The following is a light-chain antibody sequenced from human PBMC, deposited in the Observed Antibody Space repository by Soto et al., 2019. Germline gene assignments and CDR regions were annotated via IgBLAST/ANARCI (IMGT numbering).Light chain of an antibody. CDR2: DAS. V-gene: IGKV3D-20*01. J-gene: IGKJ4*01. CDR3: QHYGDSSST. Sequence: IVLTQSPGTLSLSPGEVATLSCGASQTITYNFLAWYQKKPGLAPRLLVYDASNRATGIPDRFSGSGSGTDFTLTISTLEPEDFAVYYCQHYGDSSSTFGGGTRVEI. CDR1: QTITYNF.